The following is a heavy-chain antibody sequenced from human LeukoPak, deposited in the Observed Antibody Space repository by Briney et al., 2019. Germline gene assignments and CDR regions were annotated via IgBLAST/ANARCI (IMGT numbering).Heavy chain of an antibody. D-gene: IGHD4-17*01. CDR1: GGSISSYY. J-gene: IGHJ3*02. CDR2: IYSIGNT. CDR3: ARDPTTMTKGLDI. Sequence: PSETLSLTCTVSGGSISSYYWSWIRQPPGKGLEWIGWIYSIGNTNYNPSLKSRVTISVDTSKNQFSLKLTSVTAADTAVYFCARDPTTMTKGLDIWGQGTMVTVSS. V-gene: IGHV4-59*01.